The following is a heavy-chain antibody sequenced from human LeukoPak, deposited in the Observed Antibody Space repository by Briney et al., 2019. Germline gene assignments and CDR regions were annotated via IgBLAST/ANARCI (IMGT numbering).Heavy chain of an antibody. J-gene: IGHJ4*02. D-gene: IGHD4-17*01. CDR3: ARQGYADFSPRPFDY. V-gene: IGHV4-39*01. Sequence: SETLSLTCTVSGGSISNSGYYWCWIRQPPGKGLEWIGSIYYSGNTYYNPSLKSRVTISVDTSKNQFSLKLRSVTAADTAVYYCARQGYADFSPRPFDYWGQGTLVTVSS. CDR2: IYYSGNT. CDR1: GGSISNSGYY.